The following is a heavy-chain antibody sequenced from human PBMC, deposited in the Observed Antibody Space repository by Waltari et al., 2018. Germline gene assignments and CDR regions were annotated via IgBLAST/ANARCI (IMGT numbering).Heavy chain of an antibody. J-gene: IGHJ4*02. V-gene: IGHV1-69-2*01. CDR1: GYTFTDYY. Sequence: EVQLVQSGAEVKKTGATVKISCKVSGYTFTDYYMHWVQQAPGKGLEWMGIGYPETCETIYSEKCQGRVTITADTSTDTAYLGLSRLRSDVTAVYYCATGLSYGIDYWGQGTLVTVSS. CDR2: GYPETCET. D-gene: IGHD5-18*01. CDR3: ATGLSYGIDY.